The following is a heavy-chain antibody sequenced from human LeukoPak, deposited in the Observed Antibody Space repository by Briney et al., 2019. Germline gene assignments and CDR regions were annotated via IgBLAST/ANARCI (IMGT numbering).Heavy chain of an antibody. J-gene: IGHJ3*02. CDR2: LSYDGSDK. CDR1: RFIFSSYA. Sequence: GGSLRLSCAASRFIFSSYAMHWVRQAPGKGLEWVAVLSYDGSDKYYADSVKGRFTISRDNSRNTLYLQMNSLRTEDTAMYYCARGGSSWDFAFDIWGQGTMVTVSS. CDR3: ARGGSSWDFAFDI. D-gene: IGHD6-13*01. V-gene: IGHV3-30*04.